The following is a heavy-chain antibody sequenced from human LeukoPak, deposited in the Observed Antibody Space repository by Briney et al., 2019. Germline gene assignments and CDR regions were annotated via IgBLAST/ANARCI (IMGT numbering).Heavy chain of an antibody. CDR3: AKDLSIAVASREGTDY. V-gene: IGHV3-23*01. CDR2: ISDSGGST. CDR1: GFTFSSYA. Sequence: GGSLRLSCAASGFTFSSYAMSWVRQAPGKGLEWVSAISDSGGSTYYADSVKGRFTISRDNSKNTLYLQMNSLRAEDTAVYYCAKDLSIAVASREGTDYWGQGTLVTVSS. D-gene: IGHD6-19*01. J-gene: IGHJ4*02.